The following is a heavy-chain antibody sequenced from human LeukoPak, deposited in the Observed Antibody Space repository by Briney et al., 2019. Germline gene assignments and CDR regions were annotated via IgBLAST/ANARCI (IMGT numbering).Heavy chain of an antibody. Sequence: GGSLRLSCAASGFTVSSNYMSWVRQAPGKGLEWVSVIYIGGSTFYADSVKGRFTISRDNSKNTLYLQMNSLRAEDTAVYYCAKDPPPPQYYDFWSGYPGGYDYWGQGTLVTVFS. CDR3: AKDPPPPQYYDFWSGYPGGYDY. D-gene: IGHD3-3*01. CDR2: IYIGGST. V-gene: IGHV3-53*01. J-gene: IGHJ4*02. CDR1: GFTVSSNY.